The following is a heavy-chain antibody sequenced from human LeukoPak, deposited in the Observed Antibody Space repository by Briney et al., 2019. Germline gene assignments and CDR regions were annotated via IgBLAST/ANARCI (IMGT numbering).Heavy chain of an antibody. J-gene: IGHJ3*02. D-gene: IGHD4-23*01. V-gene: IGHV3-21*01. CDR3: ASDDYGGFDI. CDR2: ISSSSSYI. Sequence: GGSLRLSCAASGFTFSTYRMNWVRRAPGKGLEWVSSISSSSSYIYYADSVKGRFTISRDDAKNSLYLQMNSLRAEDTAVYYCASDDYGGFDIWGQGTMVTVSS. CDR1: GFTFSTYR.